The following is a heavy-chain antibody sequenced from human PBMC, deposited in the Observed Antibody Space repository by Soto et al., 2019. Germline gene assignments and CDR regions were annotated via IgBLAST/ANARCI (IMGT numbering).Heavy chain of an antibody. CDR2: IYYSGST. CDR1: GGSISSYY. Sequence: SETLSLTCTVSGGSISSYYWSWIRQPPGKGLEWIGYIYYSGSTNYNPSLKSRVTISVDTSKNQFSLKMSSVTAADTAVYYCARSVDPWGQGTLVTVSS. CDR3: ARSVDP. J-gene: IGHJ5*02. V-gene: IGHV4-59*01.